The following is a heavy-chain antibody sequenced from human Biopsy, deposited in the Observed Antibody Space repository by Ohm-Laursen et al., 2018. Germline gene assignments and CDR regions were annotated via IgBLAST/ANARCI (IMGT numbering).Heavy chain of an antibody. CDR2: INPNSGGT. J-gene: IGHJ2*01. V-gene: IGHV1-2*02. CDR3: ARGGLNYWYFDL. CDR1: GYTFTDSC. D-gene: IGHD1-26*01. Sequence: GASVKVSCKASGYTFTDSCMHWVRQAPGQGLEWMGWINPNSGGTNYAQKFQGRVTMTRDTSMSTAYMELNRLRSDDTAVYYCARGGLNYWYFDLWGRGTLVTVSS.